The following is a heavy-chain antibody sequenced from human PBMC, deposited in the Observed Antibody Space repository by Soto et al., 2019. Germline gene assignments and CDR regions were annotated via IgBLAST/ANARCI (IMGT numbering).Heavy chain of an antibody. J-gene: IGHJ6*02. CDR1: ESTFRVYA. Sequence: GSLRLSCAASESTFRVYAMSWVRQAPGKGLEWVSAISGSGGGTYYADSVKGRFSISRDNSKNTLYLQMNSLRADDTAVYYCAKDGLGTPYLMDVWGQGTTVTVSS. CDR3: AKDGLGTPYLMDV. D-gene: IGHD1-1*01. CDR2: ISGSGGGT. V-gene: IGHV3-23*01.